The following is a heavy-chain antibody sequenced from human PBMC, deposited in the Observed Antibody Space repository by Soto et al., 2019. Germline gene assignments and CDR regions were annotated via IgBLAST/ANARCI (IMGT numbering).Heavy chain of an antibody. Sequence: SQSHPCSVADGSSIGGAYYWSWIRQHPGKGLEWIGYIYYSGSTYYNPSLKSRGTISLDTSENQFSLKLSSVTAADTAVYYCARGLSGYFDYWGQGTLVTVSS. V-gene: IGHV4-31*03. D-gene: IGHD3-3*01. CDR2: IYYSGST. CDR3: ARGLSGYFDY. CDR1: DGSSIGGAYY. J-gene: IGHJ4*02.